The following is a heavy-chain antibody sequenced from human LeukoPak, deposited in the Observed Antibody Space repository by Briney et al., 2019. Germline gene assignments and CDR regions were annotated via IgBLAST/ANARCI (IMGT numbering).Heavy chain of an antibody. J-gene: IGHJ4*02. V-gene: IGHV3-73*01. CDR2: IRSKANSYAT. Sequence: GGSLRLSCAASGFTFSGSAMHWVRQASGKGLEWVGRIRSKANSYATAYAASVKGRFTISRDDSKNTAYLQMNSLKTEDTAVYYCTSIAAADYYFDYWGQGTLVTVSS. CDR1: GFTFSGSA. D-gene: IGHD6-13*01. CDR3: TSIAAADYYFDY.